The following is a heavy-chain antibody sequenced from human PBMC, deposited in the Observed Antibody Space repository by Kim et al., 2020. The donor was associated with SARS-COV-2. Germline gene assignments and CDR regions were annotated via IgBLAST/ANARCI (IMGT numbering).Heavy chain of an antibody. Sequence: SYTPSLKSRVTISVDTSKTQFSLKLSSVTAADTAVYYCARRGSGWYAIDYWGQGTLVTVSS. V-gene: IGHV4-39*01. CDR3: ARRGSGWYAIDY. J-gene: IGHJ4*02. D-gene: IGHD6-19*01.